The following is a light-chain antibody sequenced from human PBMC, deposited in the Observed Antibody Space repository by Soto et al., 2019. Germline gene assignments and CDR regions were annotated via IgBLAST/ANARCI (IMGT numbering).Light chain of an antibody. J-gene: IGKJ4*01. CDR1: HRVSSY. V-gene: IGKV3-15*01. Sequence: RVMTQSTATLSVSPGERATLSCRASHRVSSYLAWYQQKPGQAPRLLIYGASTRATGIPARFSGSGSGTEFTLTISSLQSEDFAVYYCQQYNNWSLTFGAGTKGDIK. CDR3: QQYNNWSLT. CDR2: GAS.